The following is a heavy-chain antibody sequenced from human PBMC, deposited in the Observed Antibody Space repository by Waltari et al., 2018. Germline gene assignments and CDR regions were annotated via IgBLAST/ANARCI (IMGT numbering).Heavy chain of an antibody. CDR3: AGHEWGLPGF. D-gene: IGHD1-26*01. CDR2: IHYTGNT. Sequence: QVQLHESGPGLVKPSENLSLPCGASGYSITSAYWWAWFRQPPGKGLEWIASIHYTGNTQYAPSLKSRVTISADKSKNEVSLRLTSVTAADTAVYYCAGHEWGLPGFWGQGTLVTVSS. V-gene: IGHV4-38-2*01. J-gene: IGHJ4*02. CDR1: GYSITSAYW.